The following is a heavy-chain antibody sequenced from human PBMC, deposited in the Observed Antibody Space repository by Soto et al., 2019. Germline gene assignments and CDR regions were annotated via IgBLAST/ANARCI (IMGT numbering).Heavy chain of an antibody. J-gene: IGHJ4*02. Sequence: EVQLVESGGGLVQPGGSLRLSCAASGFTFSSYWMHWVRQAPGKGLVWVSRINSDGSSTSYADSVKGRFTISRDNAKNTLYLQMNSLRAEDKAVYYCEMRANYYDSSGYFDYWGQGPPVSVSS. CDR3: EMRANYYDSSGYFDY. D-gene: IGHD3-22*01. V-gene: IGHV3-74*01. CDR1: GFTFSSYW. CDR2: INSDGSST.